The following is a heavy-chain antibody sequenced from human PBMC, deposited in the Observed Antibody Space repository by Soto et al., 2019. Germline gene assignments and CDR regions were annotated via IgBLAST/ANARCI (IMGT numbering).Heavy chain of an antibody. J-gene: IGHJ3*02. D-gene: IGHD3-16*02. Sequence: SETLSLTCTVSGGSISSGDYYWSWIRQPPGKGLEWIGYIYYSGSTYYNPSLKSRVTISVDTSKNQFSLKLSSVTAADTAVYYCARDIGRADAFDIWGQGTMVTVSS. V-gene: IGHV4-30-4*01. CDR1: GGSISSGDYY. CDR2: IYYSGST. CDR3: ARDIGRADAFDI.